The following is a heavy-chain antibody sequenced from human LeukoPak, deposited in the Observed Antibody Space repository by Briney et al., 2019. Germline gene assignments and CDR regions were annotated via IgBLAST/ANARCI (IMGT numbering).Heavy chain of an antibody. V-gene: IGHV3-21*04. Sequence: GGSLRLSCAASGFTFSSYGLNRVRQAPGKGLEWVSSISSSGTYIHYADSVKGRFTISRDNANNSMSLQMNNLRAEDTAVHYCARRTVTKAFDYWGQGTLVTVSS. CDR2: ISSSGTYI. CDR1: GFTFSSYG. J-gene: IGHJ4*02. D-gene: IGHD4-17*01. CDR3: ARRTVTKAFDY.